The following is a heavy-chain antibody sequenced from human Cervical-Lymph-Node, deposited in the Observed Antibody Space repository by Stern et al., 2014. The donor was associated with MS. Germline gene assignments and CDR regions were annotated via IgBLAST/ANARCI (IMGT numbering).Heavy chain of an antibody. D-gene: IGHD3-3*01. CDR2: ISAYNGNT. V-gene: IGHV1-18*01. Sequence: QVQLVESGAEVKKPGASVKVSCKASGYTFTNYGISWVRQAPGQGLEWMGWISAYNGNTKYAQKLQGRVTMTTDTSTSTAYMELRSLRSDDTAVYYCARGNHDFSSGLGLIDPWGQGTLVTVSS. CDR1: GYTFTNYG. CDR3: ARGNHDFSSGLGLIDP. J-gene: IGHJ5*02.